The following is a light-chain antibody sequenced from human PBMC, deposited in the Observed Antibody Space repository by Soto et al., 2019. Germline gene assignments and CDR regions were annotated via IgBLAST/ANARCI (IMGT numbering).Light chain of an antibody. CDR3: QQYGSSLWT. J-gene: IGKJ1*01. V-gene: IGKV3-20*01. CDR2: ATS. CDR1: QSVSSTY. Sequence: EIVLTQSPGTLSLSPGDRASLSCRASQSVSSTYLAWYQQKPGQAPRLLIYATSTRATGIPDRFSGSGSGTDFTLTISRLEPEDFAVYYCQQYGSSLWTFGQGTQVEIK.